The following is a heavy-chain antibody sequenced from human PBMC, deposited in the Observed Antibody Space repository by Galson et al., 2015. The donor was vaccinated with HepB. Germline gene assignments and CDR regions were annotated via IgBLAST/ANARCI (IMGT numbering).Heavy chain of an antibody. J-gene: IGHJ4*02. V-gene: IGHV3-33*08. D-gene: IGHD2-21*02. CDR3: ARENRVYCGGDCYSDY. CDR1: GFTFSNYG. CDR2: IWYDGSNK. Sequence: SLRLSCAASGFTFSNYGMHWVRQAPGKGLEWVAAIWYDGSNKYYADSVKGRFTISRDNPKNTLYLQMNSLRAEDTAVYYCARENRVYCGGDCYSDYWGQGTLVTVSS.